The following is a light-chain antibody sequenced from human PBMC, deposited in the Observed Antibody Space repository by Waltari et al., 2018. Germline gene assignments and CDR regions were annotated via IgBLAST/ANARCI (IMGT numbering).Light chain of an antibody. J-gene: IGKJ2*01. CDR3: QHYGNSPYT. V-gene: IGKV3-20*01. Sequence: EIVLTQSPGILSLSPGERATLFCRASQSVSSGYLAWYQQKPGQAPRVLIYSASSRAAGIPDRFSGSGSGTDFTLTITSLEPEDFAVYYCQHYGNSPYTFGQGTKLEIK. CDR1: QSVSSGY. CDR2: SAS.